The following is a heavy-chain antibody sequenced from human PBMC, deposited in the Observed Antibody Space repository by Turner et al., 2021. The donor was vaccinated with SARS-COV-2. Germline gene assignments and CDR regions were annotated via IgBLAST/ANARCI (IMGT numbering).Heavy chain of an antibody. CDR1: GLSFSSYA. Sequence: QGLREQPGAEVRKPGASVKVSCRASGLSFSSYAVSWVRQAPGQGLEWLGGTIPMLDSANYAQRFQGRVTITADASTKTSYLELSSLTSEDTAKYFCATIQHTSGGRRGFRYYAMDFWGPGTTVIVSS. CDR2: TIPMLDSA. V-gene: IGHV1-69*01. CDR3: ATIQHTSGGRRGFRYYAMDF. J-gene: IGHJ6*02. D-gene: IGHD2-15*01.